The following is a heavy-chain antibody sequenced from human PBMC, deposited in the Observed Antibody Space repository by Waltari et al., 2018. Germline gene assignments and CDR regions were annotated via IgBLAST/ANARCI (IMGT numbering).Heavy chain of an antibody. Sequence: QVHLVQSGAEVKKPGASVKVSCKASGYTFTGYYIQWVRRAHGQGLEWMGRINPNIGDTNYAQKFQGRVTLTRDTSINTAYMELSSLKSDDTAVYYCARDLGSDYGNRDYWGQGTLVTVPS. CDR1: GYTFTGYY. CDR3: ARDLGSDYGNRDY. J-gene: IGHJ4*02. V-gene: IGHV1-2*06. D-gene: IGHD4-17*01. CDR2: INPNIGDT.